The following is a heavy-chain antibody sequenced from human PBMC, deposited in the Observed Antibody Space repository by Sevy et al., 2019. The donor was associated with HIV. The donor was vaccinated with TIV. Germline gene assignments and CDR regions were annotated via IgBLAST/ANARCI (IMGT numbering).Heavy chain of an antibody. V-gene: IGHV4-59*01. Sequence: SETLSLTCTVSGGSISSYYWSWIRQPPGKGLEWIGYIYYSGSTNYNPSLKSRVTISVDTSKNQFSLKLSSVTAADTAVYYCARVTPGTDAFDIWGQGTMVTVSS. J-gene: IGHJ3*02. CDR3: ARVTPGTDAFDI. CDR1: GGSISSYY. CDR2: IYYSGST. D-gene: IGHD1-20*01.